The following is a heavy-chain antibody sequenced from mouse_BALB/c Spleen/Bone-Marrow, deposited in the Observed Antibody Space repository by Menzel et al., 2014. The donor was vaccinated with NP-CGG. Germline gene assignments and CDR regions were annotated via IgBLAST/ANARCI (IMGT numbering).Heavy chain of an antibody. D-gene: IGHD4-1*01. CDR2: IWSGGST. V-gene: IGHV2-2*02. CDR1: GFSFPNYG. Sequence: VHLVESGPGLVQPSQSLSITCTVSGFSFPNYGVHWVRQSPGKGLEWLGVIWSGGSTDYNAAFISRLSISKDNSKSXVFFKMNSLQVNDTAIYYCARNPVGRNYFDYWGQGTTLTVSS. J-gene: IGHJ2*01. CDR3: ARNPVGRNYFDY.